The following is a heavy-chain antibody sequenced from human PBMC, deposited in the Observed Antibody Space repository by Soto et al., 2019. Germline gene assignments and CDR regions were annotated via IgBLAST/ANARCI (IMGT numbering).Heavy chain of an antibody. CDR2: ISSSGSTI. Sequence: PGGSLRLSCAAYGFTFSSYEMNWVRQAPGKGLEWVSYISSSGSTIYYADSVKGRFTISRDNAKNSLYLQMNSLRAEDTAVYYCARSLRYFDWPEAFDIWGQGTMVTVSS. CDR3: ARSLRYFDWPEAFDI. V-gene: IGHV3-48*03. CDR1: GFTFSSYE. D-gene: IGHD3-9*01. J-gene: IGHJ3*02.